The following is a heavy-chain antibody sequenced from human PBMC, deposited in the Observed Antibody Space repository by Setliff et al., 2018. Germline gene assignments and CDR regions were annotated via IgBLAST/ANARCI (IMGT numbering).Heavy chain of an antibody. CDR3: ARAHTWSLPNDNSGYPGWFDP. D-gene: IGHD3-22*01. CDR1: GDSINNYY. Sequence: SETLSLTCTVSGDSINNYYWGWIRQPPGKGLEWIANVYYSGSTYYNPSLESRVTMSVDTSKNHVSLKLSSVTAADTAVYYCARAHTWSLPNDNSGYPGWFDPWGQGTLVTVSS. CDR2: VYYSGST. V-gene: IGHV4-59*04. J-gene: IGHJ5*02.